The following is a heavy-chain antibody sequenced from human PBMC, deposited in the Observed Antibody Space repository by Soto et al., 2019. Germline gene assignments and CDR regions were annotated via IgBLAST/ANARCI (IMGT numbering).Heavy chain of an antibody. CDR3: AREYYDSSGSPMGYFDY. V-gene: IGHV3-48*03. CDR1: GFTFSSYG. CDR2: ISSSGSTI. J-gene: IGHJ4*02. Sequence: PGGSLRLSCAASGFTFSSYGMNWVRQAPGKGLEWVSYISSSGSTIYYADSVKGRFTISRDNAKNSLYLQMNSLRAEDTAVYYCAREYYDSSGSPMGYFDYWGQGTLVTVSS. D-gene: IGHD3-22*01.